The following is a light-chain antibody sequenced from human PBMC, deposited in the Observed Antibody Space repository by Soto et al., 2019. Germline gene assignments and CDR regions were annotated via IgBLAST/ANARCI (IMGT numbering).Light chain of an antibody. Sequence: EIVLTQSPATLSLYPGERATLSCRASQSISSFLAWYQQKPGQAPRLLIYGASNRATGIPARFSGSGSGTDFTLTISSLEPEDFAVYYCLQHFNGPITFGQGTRLEIK. CDR3: LQHFNGPIT. J-gene: IGKJ5*01. CDR2: GAS. V-gene: IGKV3-11*01. CDR1: QSISSF.